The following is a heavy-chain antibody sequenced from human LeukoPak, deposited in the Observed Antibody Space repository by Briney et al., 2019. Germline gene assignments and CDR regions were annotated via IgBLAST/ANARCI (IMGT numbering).Heavy chain of an antibody. D-gene: IGHD6-19*01. CDR3: AKDVLHSSGFDY. CDR1: GFTFSSYG. CDR2: ISYDGSNK. V-gene: IGHV3-30*18. J-gene: IGHJ4*02. Sequence: GGSLRLSCAASGFTFSSYGMHWVRQAPGKGLEWVAVISYDGSNKYYADSAKGRFTISRDNSKNTLYLQMNSLRAEDTAVYYCAKDVLHSSGFDYWGQGTLVTVSS.